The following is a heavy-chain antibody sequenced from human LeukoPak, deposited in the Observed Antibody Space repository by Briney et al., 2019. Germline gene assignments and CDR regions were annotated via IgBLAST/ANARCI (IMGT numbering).Heavy chain of an antibody. CDR1: GYTFTSYD. Sequence: ASVKVSCKASGYTFTSYDINWVRQATGQGLEWMGWMNPNSGNTGYAQKFQGRVTITRNTSISTAYMGLSSLRSEDTAVYYCARAENPTAAFDIWGQGTMVTVSS. CDR2: MNPNSGNT. CDR3: ARAENPTAAFDI. V-gene: IGHV1-8*03. J-gene: IGHJ3*02.